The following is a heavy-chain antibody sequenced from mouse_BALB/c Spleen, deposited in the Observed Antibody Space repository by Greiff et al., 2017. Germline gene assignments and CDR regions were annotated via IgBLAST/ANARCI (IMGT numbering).Heavy chain of an antibody. D-gene: IGHD2-4*01. V-gene: IGHV1S137*01. CDR2: ISTYYGDA. CDR3: ASDDYDGFAY. J-gene: IGHJ3*01. CDR1: GYTFTDYA. Sequence: VQLPQSGAELVRPGVSVKISCKGSGYTFTDYAMHWVKQSHAKSLEWIGVISTYYGDASYNQKFKGKATMTVDKSSSTAYMELARLTSEDSAIYYCASDDYDGFAYWGQGTLVTVSA.